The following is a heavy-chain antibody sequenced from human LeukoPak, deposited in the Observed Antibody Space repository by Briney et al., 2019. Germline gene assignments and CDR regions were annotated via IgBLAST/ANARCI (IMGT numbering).Heavy chain of an antibody. V-gene: IGHV6-1*01. D-gene: IGHD1-26*01. CDR2: TYYRSKWYN. CDR3: ARDQEVGASKGDAFDI. CDR1: GDSVSSNSAA. Sequence: SQTLSLTCAISGDSVSSNSAAWNWIRQSPSRGLEWLGRTYYRSKWYNDYAVSVKSRITINPDTSKNQFSLQLNSVTPEDTAVYYCARDQEVGASKGDAFDIWGQGTMVTVSS. J-gene: IGHJ3*02.